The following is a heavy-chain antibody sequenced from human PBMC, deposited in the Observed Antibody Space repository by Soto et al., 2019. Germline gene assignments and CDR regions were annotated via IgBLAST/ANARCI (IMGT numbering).Heavy chain of an antibody. CDR1: GFTFSSYE. CDR2: ITSGGTT. D-gene: IGHD1-26*01. V-gene: IGHV3-48*03. J-gene: IGHJ4*02. CDR3: ARVLYATWSSFDY. Sequence: LRLSCAASGFTFSSYEMTWVRQAPGKGLEWISYITSGGTTYYADSAKGRFTISRDNAKNSLYLHLNSLTAEDTAIYYCARVLYATWSSFDYWGQGTLVTVSS.